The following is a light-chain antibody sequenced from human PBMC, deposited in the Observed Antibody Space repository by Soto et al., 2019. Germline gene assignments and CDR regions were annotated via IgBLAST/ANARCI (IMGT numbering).Light chain of an antibody. CDR2: EVV. CDR3: KSYAGSNTYV. V-gene: IGLV2-14*02. CDR1: NSDVGNYNL. Sequence: QSALTQPASVSGSPGQWITISCAGTNSDVGNYNLVSWYQHHPGKAPRLIIYEVVQRPSGVPDRFSGSKSGNTASLTVSGLQAADEADYFCKSYAGSNTYVFGSGTKVTVL. J-gene: IGLJ1*01.